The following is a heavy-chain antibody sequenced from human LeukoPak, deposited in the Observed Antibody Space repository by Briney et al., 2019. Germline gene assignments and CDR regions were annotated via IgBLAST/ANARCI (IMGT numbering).Heavy chain of an antibody. Sequence: ASVKVSCKASGYTFTSYGISWVRQAPGQGLEWMGWISAYNGNTNYAQKLQGRVTITTDTSTSTVYMQLTSLRSDDTAVYYCARLPITMIVVVHRPPDYWGQGTLVTVSS. V-gene: IGHV1-18*01. CDR1: GYTFTSYG. D-gene: IGHD3-22*01. CDR3: ARLPITMIVVVHRPPDY. CDR2: ISAYNGNT. J-gene: IGHJ4*02.